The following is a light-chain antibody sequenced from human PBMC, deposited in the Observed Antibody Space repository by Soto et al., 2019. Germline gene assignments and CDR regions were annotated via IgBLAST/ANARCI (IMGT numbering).Light chain of an antibody. CDR2: DAS. Sequence: DIQMTQSPSTLSASVGERVTITCRASQSISSWLAWYQQKPGKAPKLLIYDASSLESGVPSRFSSSGSGTEFTLTISSLQPDDFATYYCQQYNSYSPVAFGQGTKVDI. J-gene: IGKJ1*01. CDR3: QQYNSYSPVA. V-gene: IGKV1-5*01. CDR1: QSISSW.